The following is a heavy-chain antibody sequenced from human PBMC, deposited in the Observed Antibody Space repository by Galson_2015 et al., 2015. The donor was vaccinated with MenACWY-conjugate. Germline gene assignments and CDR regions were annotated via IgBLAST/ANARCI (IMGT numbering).Heavy chain of an antibody. CDR3: ARPGGDYEQRTFFDY. CDR2: IIPVFHTT. J-gene: IGHJ4*02. V-gene: IGHV1-69*13. CDR1: GDSFNTYS. Sequence: SVKVSCKASGDSFNTYSFNWPRQAPGQGPEWLGGIIPVFHTTDYAQRFQGRLTITADESTSTVYMELSSLRSDDTAIYYCARPGGDYEQRTFFDYWGQGTLVTVSS. D-gene: IGHD4-17*01.